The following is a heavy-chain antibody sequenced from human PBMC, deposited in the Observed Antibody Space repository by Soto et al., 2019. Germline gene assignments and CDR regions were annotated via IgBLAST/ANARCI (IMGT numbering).Heavy chain of an antibody. D-gene: IGHD7-27*01. Sequence: SETLSLTCTVSGGAISSSSYSWGWIRQSPDMGLEWIGHIYDGGRTYNNPSLESRVTMSVDTSKSQLSLTLSSVSAADTAVYYCARGPSGDKVDSWGQGTLVTVSS. CDR1: GGAISSSSYS. V-gene: IGHV4-30-2*05. CDR3: ARGPSGDKVDS. J-gene: IGHJ4*02. CDR2: IYDGGRT.